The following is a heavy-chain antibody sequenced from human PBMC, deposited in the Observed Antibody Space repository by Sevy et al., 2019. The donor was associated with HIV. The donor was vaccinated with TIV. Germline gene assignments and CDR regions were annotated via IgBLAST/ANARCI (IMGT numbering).Heavy chain of an antibody. CDR2: IYKTGST. J-gene: IGHJ6*03. V-gene: IGHV4-61*01. CDR1: GGSVSSGTYY. Sequence: SETLSLSCPVSGGSVSSGTYYWSWIRQPPGKGLEWIGHIYKTGSTNYKLSLQSRVTISVDTSTNQFSLRLRSVTAADTAVYYCARVPRGQLWYSGSLGGYYYHMDVWGKGTTVTVSS. D-gene: IGHD3-16*01. CDR3: ARVPRGQLWYSGSLGGYYYHMDV.